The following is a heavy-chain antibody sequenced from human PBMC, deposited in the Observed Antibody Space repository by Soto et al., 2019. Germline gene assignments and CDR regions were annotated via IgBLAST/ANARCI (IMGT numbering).Heavy chain of an antibody. CDR3: ARTVGAAYYFDF. D-gene: IGHD1-26*01. Sequence: QVQLQESGPGLVKPSETLSLTCTVSGDSMSKYYWSWIRQPAGKGLEWIGRIYTSGSTNYNPSIKSRVNMSIDTSNNRFSLNLKSVTAADSAVYYCARTVGAAYYFDFWGQGALVTVSS. J-gene: IGHJ4*02. CDR1: GDSMSKYY. V-gene: IGHV4-4*07. CDR2: IYTSGST.